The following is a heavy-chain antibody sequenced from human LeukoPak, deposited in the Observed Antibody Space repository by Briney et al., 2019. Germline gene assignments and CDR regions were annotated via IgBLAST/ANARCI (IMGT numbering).Heavy chain of an antibody. D-gene: IGHD5-12*01. J-gene: IGHJ4*02. CDR1: GGSISSGGYS. Sequence: SETLSLTCAVSGGSISSGGYSWSWIRQPPGKGLEWIGYIYHSGSTYYNPSLKSRVTISVDRSKNQFSLKLSSVTAADTAVYYCARGGGYSGYDTGVFDYWGQGTLVTVSS. V-gene: IGHV4-30-2*01. CDR3: ARGGGYSGYDTGVFDY. CDR2: IYHSGST.